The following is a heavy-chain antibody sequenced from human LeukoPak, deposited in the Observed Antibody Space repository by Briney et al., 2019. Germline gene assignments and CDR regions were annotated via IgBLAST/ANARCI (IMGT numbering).Heavy chain of an antibody. V-gene: IGHV3-33*01. CDR2: IWYDGSNK. CDR1: GFTFSSYG. D-gene: IGHD3-22*01. J-gene: IGHJ6*02. Sequence: PGRSLRLSCAASGFTFSSYGMHWVRQAPGKGPEWVAVIWYDGSNKYYADSVKGRFTISRDNSKNTLYLQMNSLRAEDTAVYYCARGGSGYGDYYYFYGMDVWGQGTTVTVSS. CDR3: ARGGSGYGDYYYFYGMDV.